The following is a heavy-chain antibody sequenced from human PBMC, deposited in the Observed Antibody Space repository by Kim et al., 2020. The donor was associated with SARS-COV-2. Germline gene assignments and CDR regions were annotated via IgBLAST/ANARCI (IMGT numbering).Heavy chain of an antibody. Sequence: GGSPRLSCAASGFIFSDHYMDWVRQAPGKGLEWVGRTRKKVNSYTTKYAASVEGRFTISRDDSKNSLYLQMNSLKTEDTAVYFCARLDAGMVKGLDVWGQGTTVTVSS. D-gene: IGHD5-18*01. CDR2: TRKKVNSYTT. CDR1: GFIFSDHY. J-gene: IGHJ6*02. V-gene: IGHV3-72*01. CDR3: ARLDAGMVKGLDV.